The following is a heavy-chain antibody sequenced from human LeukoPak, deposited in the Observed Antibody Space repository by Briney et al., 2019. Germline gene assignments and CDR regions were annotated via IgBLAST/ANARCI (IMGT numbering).Heavy chain of an antibody. CDR3: ARDQAPRMITFGGPRRWFDP. V-gene: IGHV1-2*02. D-gene: IGHD3-16*01. CDR2: INPNSGGT. J-gene: IGHJ5*02. CDR1: GYIFTGYQ. Sequence: ASVKVSCKASGYIFTGYQMHWARQAPGQGLEWMGWINPNSGGTNYAQKFQGRVTMTRDTSISTAYMELSRLRSDDTAVYYCARDQAPRMITFGGPRRWFDPWGQGTLVTVSS.